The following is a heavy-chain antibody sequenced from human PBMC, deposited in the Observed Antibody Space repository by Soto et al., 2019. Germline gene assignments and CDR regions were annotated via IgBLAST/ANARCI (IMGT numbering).Heavy chain of an antibody. CDR1: GFTFSSYS. V-gene: IGHV3-21*01. J-gene: IGHJ4*02. D-gene: IGHD6-19*01. CDR3: ARGAVAETPDY. CDR2: ISSSSSYI. Sequence: GGSLRLSCAASGFTFSSYSMNCVRQAPGKGLEWVSSISSSSSYIYYADSVKGRFTISRDNAKNSLYLQMNSLRAEDTAVYYCARGAVAETPDYWGQGTLVTVSS.